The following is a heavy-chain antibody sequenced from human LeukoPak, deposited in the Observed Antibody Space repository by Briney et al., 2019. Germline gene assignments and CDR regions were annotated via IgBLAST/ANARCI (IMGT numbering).Heavy chain of an antibody. J-gene: IGHJ6*02. Sequence: KTGGSLRLSCAASGFTFSSYSMNWVRQAPGKGLEWVSSISSSSSYIYYADSVKGRFTISRDNAKNSLYLQMNSLRAEDTALYYCAREQTVTSSKYRDYYYYGMDVWGQGTTVTVSS. CDR2: ISSSSSYI. CDR1: GFTFSSYS. D-gene: IGHD4-11*01. CDR3: AREQTVTSSKYRDYYYYGMDV. V-gene: IGHV3-21*04.